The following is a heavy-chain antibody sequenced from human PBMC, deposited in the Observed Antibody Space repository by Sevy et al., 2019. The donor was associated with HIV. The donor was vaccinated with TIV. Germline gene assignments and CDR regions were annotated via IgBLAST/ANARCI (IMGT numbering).Heavy chain of an antibody. D-gene: IGHD3-3*01. CDR3: ARGYYDFWSGKFYYYYSMDV. J-gene: IGHJ6*02. Sequence: SETLSLTCTVSGGSISSYYWSWIRQPPGKGLEWIGHIYYSGSTNYNPSLKSRVTISVDTSKNQFSLKLSSVTAADTAVYYCARGYYDFWSGKFYYYYSMDVWGQGTTVTVSS. CDR1: GGSISSYY. V-gene: IGHV4-59*01. CDR2: IYYSGST.